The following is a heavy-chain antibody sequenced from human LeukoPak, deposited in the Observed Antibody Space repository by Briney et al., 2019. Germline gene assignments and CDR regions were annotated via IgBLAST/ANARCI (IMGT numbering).Heavy chain of an antibody. V-gene: IGHV3-21*01. CDR1: GFTFSSYS. Sequence: GGSLRLSCAASGFTFSSYSMNWVRQAPGKGLEWVSFISSSSSYIYYVDSMKGRFTISRDNARNSLYLQMNSLRAEDTAVYYCARVPWIQKGYYMDVWGKGTTVTVSS. J-gene: IGHJ6*03. CDR3: ARVPWIQKGYYMDV. CDR2: ISSSSSYI. D-gene: IGHD5-18*01.